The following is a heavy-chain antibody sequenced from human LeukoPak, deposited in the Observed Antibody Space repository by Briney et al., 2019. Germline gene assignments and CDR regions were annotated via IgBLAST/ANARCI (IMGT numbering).Heavy chain of an antibody. CDR2: INPSGGST. D-gene: IGHD3-10*01. V-gene: IGHV1-46*01. CDR3: ARDQDYYGSGSYYNVVSWFDP. Sequence: GASVKVSCKASGYTFTSYYMHWVRQAPGQGLEWMGIINPSGGSTSYAQKFQGRVTMTRDTSTSTVYMELSSLRSEDTAVYYCARDQDYYGSGSYYNVVSWFDPWGQGTLVTVSS. J-gene: IGHJ5*02. CDR1: GYTFTSYY.